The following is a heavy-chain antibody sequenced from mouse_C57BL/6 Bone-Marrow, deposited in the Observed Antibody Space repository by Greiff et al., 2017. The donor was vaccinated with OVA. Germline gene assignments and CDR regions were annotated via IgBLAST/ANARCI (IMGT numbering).Heavy chain of an antibody. CDR3: AKRGYYYGSSLAY. V-gene: IGHV14-2*01. CDR1: GFNIKDYY. D-gene: IGHD1-1*01. Sequence: EVQLQQSGAELVKPGASVKLSCTASGFNIKDYYMHWVKQRTEQGLEWIGRIDPEDGETKYAPKFQGKATLTADTSSNTAYMELSSLTSEDTAGYYCAKRGYYYGSSLAYWGQGTLVTVSA. CDR2: IDPEDGET. J-gene: IGHJ3*01.